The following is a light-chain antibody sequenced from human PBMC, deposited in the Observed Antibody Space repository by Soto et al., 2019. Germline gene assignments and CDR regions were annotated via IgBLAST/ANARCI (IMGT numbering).Light chain of an antibody. J-gene: IGKJ5*01. CDR1: QDISNY. CDR2: AAS. CDR3: QRYKSAST. Sequence: DIQMTQSPSSLSASVGDSVTITCRASQDISNYLAWYQQRPGKVPQLLMYAASTLQSGVLSRFSGSGSGTDFTLTISSLQLEDAAIYYCQRYKSASTFGQGTRLEI. V-gene: IGKV1-27*01.